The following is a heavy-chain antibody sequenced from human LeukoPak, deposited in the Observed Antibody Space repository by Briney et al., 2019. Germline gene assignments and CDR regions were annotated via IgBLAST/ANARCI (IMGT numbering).Heavy chain of an antibody. J-gene: IGHJ4*02. D-gene: IGHD3-22*01. Sequence: SETLSLTCTVSGGSISSYYWSWIRQPAGKGLEWIGRIYTSGSTNYNPSLKSRVTMSVDTSKNQFSLKLSSVTAADTAVYYCARDREIVVVRGSPFDYWGQGTLVTVSS. CDR2: IYTSGST. CDR3: ARDREIVVVRGSPFDY. CDR1: GGSISSYY. V-gene: IGHV4-4*07.